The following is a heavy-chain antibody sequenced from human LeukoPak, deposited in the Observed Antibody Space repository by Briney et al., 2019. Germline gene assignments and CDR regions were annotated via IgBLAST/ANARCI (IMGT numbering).Heavy chain of an antibody. CDR1: GGSVSSGSYY. D-gene: IGHD6-19*01. CDR2: IYYSGST. V-gene: IGHV4-61*01. Sequence: SETLSLTCTVSGGSVSSGSYYWSWLRQPPGKGLEWIGYIYYSGSTNYNPSLKSRVTISVDTSKNQFSLKLSSVTAADTAVYYCARVGAVAGVDYWGQGTLVTVSS. J-gene: IGHJ4*02. CDR3: ARVGAVAGVDY.